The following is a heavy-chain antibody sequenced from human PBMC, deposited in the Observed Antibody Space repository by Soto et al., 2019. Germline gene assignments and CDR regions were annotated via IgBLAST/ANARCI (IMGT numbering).Heavy chain of an antibody. Sequence: GGSLRLSCAASGFTFSSYAMHWVRQAPGKGLEWVAVISYDGSNKYYADSVKGRFTISRDNSKNTLYLQMNSLRAEDTAVYYCARDLMGASPLLYSSSWYVPPVDGMDVWGQGTTVTVSS. CDR2: ISYDGSNK. CDR3: ARDLMGASPLLYSSSWYVPPVDGMDV. V-gene: IGHV3-30-3*01. D-gene: IGHD6-13*01. CDR1: GFTFSSYA. J-gene: IGHJ6*02.